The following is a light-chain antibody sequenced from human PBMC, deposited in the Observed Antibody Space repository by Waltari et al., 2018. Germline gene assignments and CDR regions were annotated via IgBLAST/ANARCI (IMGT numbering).Light chain of an antibody. CDR3: QQYNNWPPWWT. V-gene: IGKV3-15*01. CDR2: GAS. Sequence: EMVMTQSPATLSVSPGERATLSCRASQSVSSNLAWYQQKPGQAPRLLIYGASTRATGIPARFSGSGSGPEFTLTISSLQSEDFAVYYCQQYNNWPPWWTFGQGTKVEIK. CDR1: QSVSSN. J-gene: IGKJ1*01.